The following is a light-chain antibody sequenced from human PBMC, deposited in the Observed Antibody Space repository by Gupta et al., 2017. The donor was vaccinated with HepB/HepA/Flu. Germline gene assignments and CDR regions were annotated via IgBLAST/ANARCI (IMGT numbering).Light chain of an antibody. J-gene: IGLJ2*01. CDR2: DVS. CDR1: SNDVGRYHY. Sequence: QSPLTPPAPLSAATLQSTLISGPRTSNDVGRYHYLSWYQQYPGKAPKLIIYDVSNRPSGVSNRFSGSKSGNTASLTISGLQAEDEADYYCNSYSTATLSVFGGGTKLTVL. CDR3: NSYSTATLSV. V-gene: IGLV2-14*03.